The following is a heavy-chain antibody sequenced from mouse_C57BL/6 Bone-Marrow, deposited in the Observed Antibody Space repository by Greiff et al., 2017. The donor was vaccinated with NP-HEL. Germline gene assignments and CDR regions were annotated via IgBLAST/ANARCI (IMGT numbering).Heavy chain of an antibody. CDR3: ARPGYFDV. V-gene: IGHV1-50*01. J-gene: IGHJ1*03. CDR2: IDPSDSYT. Sequence: VQLQQPGAELVKPGASVKLSCKASGYTFTSYWIQWVKQRPGQGLEWIGEIDPSDSYTNYNQKFKGKATLTVDTSSSTAYMQLSSLTSEDSAVYYCARPGYFDVWGTGTSVTVSS. CDR1: GYTFTSYW.